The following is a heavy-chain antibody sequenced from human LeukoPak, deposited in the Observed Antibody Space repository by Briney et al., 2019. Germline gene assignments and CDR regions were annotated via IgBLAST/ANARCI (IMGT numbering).Heavy chain of an antibody. CDR1: GFTFSSYV. D-gene: IGHD4-17*01. V-gene: IGHV3-13*01. J-gene: IGHJ6*02. CDR3: AKAPPLIEDYGYTLYGMDV. CDR2: IGTAGDT. Sequence: GGSLRLSCAASGFTFSSYVMHWVRQATGKGLEWVSAIGTAGDTYYPGSVKGRFTISRDNSKNTLYLQMNSLRAEDTAVYYCAKAPPLIEDYGYTLYGMDVWGQGTTVTVSS.